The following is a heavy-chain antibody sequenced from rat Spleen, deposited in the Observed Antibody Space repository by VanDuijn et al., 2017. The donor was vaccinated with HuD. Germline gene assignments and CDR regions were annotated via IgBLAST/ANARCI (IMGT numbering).Heavy chain of an antibody. CDR2: ISYGDSSGHSST. D-gene: IGHD1-11*01. CDR3: ARRHYGYTDYFDY. V-gene: IGHV5-7*01. J-gene: IGHJ2*01. Sequence: EVQLVESGGGLVQPGRSLKLSCVASGFTFSSFAMAWVRQAPKKGLEWVATISYGDSSGHSSTYYRDSVKGRFTISRDNTKSTLSLQMDSLRSEDTATYYCARRHYGYTDYFDYWGQGVMVPVSS. CDR1: GFTFSSFA.